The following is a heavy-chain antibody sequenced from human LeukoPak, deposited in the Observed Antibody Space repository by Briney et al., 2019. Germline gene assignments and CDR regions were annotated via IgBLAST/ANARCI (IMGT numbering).Heavy chain of an antibody. Sequence: SSVKVSCKVSGYTLTDLSMHWVRPAPGKGQEWMGGFDPEDGETIYAQKFQGRVTMTEDTSTDTAYMELSSLRSEDTAVYYCATGRSGSYLDYFDYWGQGTLVTVSS. V-gene: IGHV1-24*01. CDR2: FDPEDGET. CDR3: ATGRSGSYLDYFDY. CDR1: GYTLTDLS. J-gene: IGHJ4*02. D-gene: IGHD1-26*01.